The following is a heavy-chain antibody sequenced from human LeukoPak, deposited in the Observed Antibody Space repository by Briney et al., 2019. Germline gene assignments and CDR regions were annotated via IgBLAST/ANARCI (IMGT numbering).Heavy chain of an antibody. Sequence: ASVKVSCKVSGYTFTSYGISWVRQAPGQGLEWMGWISAYNGNTNYAQKLQGRVTMTTDTSTSTAYMELRSLRSDDTAVYYCTRGPFLNGNVYNWFDPWSQGTLVTVSS. CDR1: GYTFTSYG. V-gene: IGHV1-18*01. CDR3: TRGPFLNGNVYNWFDP. J-gene: IGHJ5*02. D-gene: IGHD1-20*01. CDR2: ISAYNGNT.